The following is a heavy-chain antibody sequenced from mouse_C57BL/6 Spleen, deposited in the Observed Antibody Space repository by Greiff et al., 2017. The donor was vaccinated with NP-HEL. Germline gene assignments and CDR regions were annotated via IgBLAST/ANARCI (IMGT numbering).Heavy chain of an antibody. CDR1: GYAFSSSW. J-gene: IGHJ4*01. Sequence: QVQLKESGPELVQPGASVKLSCKASGYAFSSSWMNWVKQRPGKGLEWIGRIYPGDGDTNYNGKFKGKATLTADKSSSTAYMQLSSLTSEDSAVYFWARGVITTVGARNAMDYWGQGTSVTVSS. D-gene: IGHD1-1*01. CDR2: IYPGDGDT. CDR3: ARGVITTVGARNAMDY. V-gene: IGHV1-82*01.